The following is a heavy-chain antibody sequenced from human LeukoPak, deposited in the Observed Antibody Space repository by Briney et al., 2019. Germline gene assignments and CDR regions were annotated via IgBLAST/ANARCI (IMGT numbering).Heavy chain of an antibody. CDR2: IDTSSTTM. Sequence: GGSLRLSCAASGLTFSKYSMTWVRQAPGKGLEWVSFIDTSSTTMYYPDSVKGRFTISRDNAKNSLYLQMNSLKVEDTAIYYCARDNWVDCWGQGTLVTVSS. J-gene: IGHJ5*01. CDR3: ARDNWVDC. V-gene: IGHV3-48*04. CDR1: GLTFSKYS.